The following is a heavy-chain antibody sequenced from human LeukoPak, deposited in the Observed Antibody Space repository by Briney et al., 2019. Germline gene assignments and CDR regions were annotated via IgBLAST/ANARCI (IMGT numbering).Heavy chain of an antibody. V-gene: IGHV3-11*06. CDR1: GIPFSDYY. J-gene: IGHJ5*02. CDR3: ARDERKYCSSNSCSANL. D-gene: IGHD2-2*01. CDR2: ISSSSSYT. Sequence: AGGSLRLSCVVSGIPFSDYYMNWIRQAPGKGLEWISYISSSSSYTDYADSVKGRFTISRDNAKSALYLQVNSLRAEDTAVYYCARDERKYCSSNSCSANLWGQGTLVTVSS.